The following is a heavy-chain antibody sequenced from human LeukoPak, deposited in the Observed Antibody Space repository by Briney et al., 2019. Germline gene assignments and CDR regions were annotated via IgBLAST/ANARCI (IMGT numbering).Heavy chain of an antibody. Sequence: PGGSLRLSCAASGFTFDDYAMHWVRQAPGKGLEWVSGISWNSGGIGYADSAKGRFTISRDNAKNSLYLQMNSLRAEDTALYYCAKVYSYGLAAYFDYWGQGTLVTVSS. J-gene: IGHJ4*02. CDR2: ISWNSGGI. CDR1: GFTFDDYA. V-gene: IGHV3-9*01. CDR3: AKVYSYGLAAYFDY. D-gene: IGHD5-18*01.